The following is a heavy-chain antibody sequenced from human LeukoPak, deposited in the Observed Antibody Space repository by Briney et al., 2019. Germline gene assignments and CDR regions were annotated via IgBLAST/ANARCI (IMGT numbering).Heavy chain of an antibody. CDR2: VSYDGSYK. Sequence: GGSLRLSCAAAGFTFSKFAMHWVRQAPGKGLEWVAVVSYDGSYKYYADSVKGRFTISRDNSKNTLYLQMNSLRAEDTAVYYCARAPGYGAAYYFDYWGQGTLVTVSS. V-gene: IGHV3-30*04. CDR3: ARAPGYGAAYYFDY. J-gene: IGHJ4*02. D-gene: IGHD1-1*01. CDR1: GFTFSKFA.